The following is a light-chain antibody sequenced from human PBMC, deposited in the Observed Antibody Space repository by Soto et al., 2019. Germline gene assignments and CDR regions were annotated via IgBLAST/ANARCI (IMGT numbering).Light chain of an antibody. CDR2: EVS. CDR3: SSYTSSTTSVV. Sequence: QSALTQPASVSGSPGQSITISCTGTSSDIGGHKYVSWYQQHPDKAPKVLIFEVSNRPSGISNRVSGSKSGNTASLTISGLQAEDEADYYCSSYTSSTTSVVFGGGTKLTVL. CDR1: SSDIGGHKY. V-gene: IGLV2-14*01. J-gene: IGLJ2*01.